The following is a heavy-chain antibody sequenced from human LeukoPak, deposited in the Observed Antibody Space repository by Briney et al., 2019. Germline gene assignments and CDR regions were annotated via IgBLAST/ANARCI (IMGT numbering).Heavy chain of an antibody. CDR2: IRNKANSYTT. D-gene: IGHD4/OR15-4a*01. Sequence: PGGPLRLSCAASGFTFSDYSMDWVRQAPGKGLEWVGRIRNKANSYTTEYAASVKGRFTISRDASKNSLYLQMNSLKTEDTAVYYCTRGGVYGDPDYWGQGTLVTVSS. J-gene: IGHJ4*02. V-gene: IGHV3-72*01. CDR1: GFTFSDYS. CDR3: TRGGVYGDPDY.